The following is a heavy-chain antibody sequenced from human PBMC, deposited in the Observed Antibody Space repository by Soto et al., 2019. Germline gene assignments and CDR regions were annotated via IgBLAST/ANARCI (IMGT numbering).Heavy chain of an antibody. Sequence: SETLSLTCAVYGGSFSGYYWSWIRQPPGKGLEWIGEINHSGSTNYNPSLKSRVTISVDTSKNQFSLKLSSVTAADTAVYYCARATHYYGSGSYSRGGYYYGMDVWGQGITVIVSS. CDR2: INHSGST. J-gene: IGHJ6*02. V-gene: IGHV4-34*01. CDR3: ARATHYYGSGSYSRGGYYYGMDV. D-gene: IGHD3-10*01. CDR1: GGSFSGYY.